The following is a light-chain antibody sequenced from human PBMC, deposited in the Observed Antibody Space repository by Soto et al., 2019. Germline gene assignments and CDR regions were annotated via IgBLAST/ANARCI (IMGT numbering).Light chain of an antibody. V-gene: IGKV3-11*01. J-gene: IGKJ4*01. CDR1: PRGCNC. CDR2: DVS. CDR3: QQCSSWPLT. Sequence: EIVLTQSPASLSLSPGGRATLSCRARPRGCNCLAWYQQKPGQAPRLLIYDVSNRATGIPARFSGSGSGTDFTLTVSNLESEDFAVYYCQQCSSWPLTFGGGTKVEIK.